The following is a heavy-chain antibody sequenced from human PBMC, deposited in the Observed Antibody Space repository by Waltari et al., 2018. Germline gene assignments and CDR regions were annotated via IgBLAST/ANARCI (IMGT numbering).Heavy chain of an antibody. D-gene: IGHD6-19*01. CDR2: IYYSGST. V-gene: IGHV4-39*01. CDR3: ATKRESSASGFDY. CDR1: GGSISSSSYY. J-gene: IGHJ4*02. Sequence: QLQLQESGPGLVKPSETLSFTCNVSGGSISSSSYYWGLIRQPPGKGRAWIGSIYYSGSTDYNPSLKSRVTISVDTSKNQFSLKLSSVTAADTAVYYCATKRESSASGFDYWGQGTLVTVSS.